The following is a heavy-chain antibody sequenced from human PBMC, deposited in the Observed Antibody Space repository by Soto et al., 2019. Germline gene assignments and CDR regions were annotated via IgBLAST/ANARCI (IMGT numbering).Heavy chain of an antibody. D-gene: IGHD5-18*01. J-gene: IGHJ4*02. CDR3: ARGGPRDGYRDLDY. CDR2: ITHSSDGS. CDR1: GFTFPTYA. Sequence: EVQLLESGGDLVQPGGSLRLSCAASGFTFPTYAMTWVRRAPGKGLEWVSTITHSSDGSYYADSVMGRFTISRDNSKNTLYLQMSGQRAEDTAVYYCARGGPRDGYRDLDYWGQGTQVTVSS. V-gene: IGHV3-23*01.